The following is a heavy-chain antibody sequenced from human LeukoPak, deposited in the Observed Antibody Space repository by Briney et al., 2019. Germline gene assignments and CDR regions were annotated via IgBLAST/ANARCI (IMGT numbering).Heavy chain of an antibody. CDR3: ARVGSWYYFDY. J-gene: IGHJ4*02. CDR1: GDSFSGYY. V-gene: IGHV4-34*01. Sequence: PSETLSLTCAVYGDSFSGYYWSWIRRPPGKGLEWIAEIDHRGTTHYNPSLKSRVNISADTSKNQFSLHLDSVTAADTAVYYCARVGSWYYFDYWGQGTPVTVSS. CDR2: IDHRGTT. D-gene: IGHD6-19*01.